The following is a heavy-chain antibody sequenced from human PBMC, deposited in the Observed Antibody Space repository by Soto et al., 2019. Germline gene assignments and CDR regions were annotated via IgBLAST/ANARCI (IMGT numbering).Heavy chain of an antibody. CDR2: IKSKTDGGTT. Sequence: GSLRLSCAASGFTFSNAWMSWVRQAPGKGLEWVGRIKSKTDGGTTDYAAPVKGRFTISRDDSKNTLYLQMNSLKTEDTAVYYCTTETFYSSSSGRDYWGQGTLVTVSS. CDR3: TTETFYSSSSGRDY. V-gene: IGHV3-15*01. CDR1: GFTFSNAW. D-gene: IGHD6-6*01. J-gene: IGHJ4*02.